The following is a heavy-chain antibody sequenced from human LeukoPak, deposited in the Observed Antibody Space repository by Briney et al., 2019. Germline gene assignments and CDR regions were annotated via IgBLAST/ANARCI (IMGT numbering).Heavy chain of an antibody. Sequence: GGSLRLSCAASGFTFSSYAMSLVRQAPGKGLEWVSAISGSADSTYYADSVKGRFTISRDNSKNTLYLQMNSLRAEDTAVYYCAKTLKGVAARHWYFDLWGRGTLVTVSS. CDR2: ISGSADST. CDR1: GFTFSSYA. D-gene: IGHD2-15*01. J-gene: IGHJ2*01. CDR3: AKTLKGVAARHWYFDL. V-gene: IGHV3-23*01.